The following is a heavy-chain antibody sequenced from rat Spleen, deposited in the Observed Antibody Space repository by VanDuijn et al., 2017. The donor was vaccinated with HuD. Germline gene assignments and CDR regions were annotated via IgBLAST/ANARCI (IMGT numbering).Heavy chain of an antibody. D-gene: IGHD1-1*01. Sequence: EVRLQESGPGLVKPSQSLSLTCSVTGFSITSNYWGWIRKFPGNEMEWIGHINYSGSTTYNPSLKSRISITRDTSKNQFFLQVSSVTTEDTATYYCARSEGVHYYLPFADWGQGTLVTISS. V-gene: IGHV3-1*01. J-gene: IGHJ3*01. CDR3: ARSEGVHYYLPFAD. CDR2: INYSGST. CDR1: GFSITSNY.